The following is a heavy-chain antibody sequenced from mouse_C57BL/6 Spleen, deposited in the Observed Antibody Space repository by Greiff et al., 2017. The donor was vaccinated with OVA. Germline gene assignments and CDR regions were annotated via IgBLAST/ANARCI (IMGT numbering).Heavy chain of an antibody. Sequence: VMLVESGPGLVQPSQSLSITCTVSGFSLTSYGVHWVRQSPGKGLEWLGVIWSGGSTDYNAAFISRLSISKDNSKSQVFFKMNSLQADDTAIYYCARFYYDYDGGFAYWGQGTLVTVSA. CDR1: GFSLTSYG. CDR3: ARFYYDYDGGFAY. D-gene: IGHD2-4*01. CDR2: IWSGGST. V-gene: IGHV2-2*01. J-gene: IGHJ3*01.